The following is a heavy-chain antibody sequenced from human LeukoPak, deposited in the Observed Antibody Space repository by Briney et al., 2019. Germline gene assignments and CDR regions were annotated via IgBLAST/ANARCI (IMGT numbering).Heavy chain of an antibody. Sequence: PGGSLRLSCAASGFTFSSYGMSRVRQAPGKGLEWVSGISGSGGKTDYADSVKGRFTISRDNSKNTLYLQMNSLRAEDTAVYYCARRGLSNSSFGLFDYWGQGTLVTVSS. D-gene: IGHD6-6*01. CDR1: GFTFSSYG. CDR2: ISGSGGKT. J-gene: IGHJ4*02. CDR3: ARRGLSNSSFGLFDY. V-gene: IGHV3-23*01.